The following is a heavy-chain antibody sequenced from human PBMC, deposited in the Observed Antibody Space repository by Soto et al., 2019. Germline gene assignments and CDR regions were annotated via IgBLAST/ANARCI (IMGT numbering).Heavy chain of an antibody. CDR1: GYTFIRYG. V-gene: IGHV1-3*01. J-gene: IGHJ6*02. D-gene: IGHD7-27*01. CDR2: INAGNGNT. Sequence: ASVKVSCKTSGYTFIRYGIAWVWQAPGQGLEWMGWINAGNGNTKYSQKFQGRVTITRDTSASTAYMELNSLRAEDTAVYYCARKLGINGYYYYYGMDVWGQGTTVTVSS. CDR3: ARKLGINGYYYYYGMDV.